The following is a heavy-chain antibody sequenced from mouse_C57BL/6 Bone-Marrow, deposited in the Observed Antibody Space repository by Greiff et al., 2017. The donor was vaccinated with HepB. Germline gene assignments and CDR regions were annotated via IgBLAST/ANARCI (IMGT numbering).Heavy chain of an antibody. V-gene: IGHV5-4*01. J-gene: IGHJ3*01. CDR2: ISDGGSYT. CDR3: ARDALGRAWFAY. Sequence: EVKLVESGGGLVKPGGSLKLSCAASGFTFSSYAMSWVRQTPEKRLEWVATISDGGSYTYYPDNVKGRFTISRDNAKNNLYLQMSHLKSEDTAMYYCARDALGRAWFAYWGQGTLVTVSA. CDR1: GFTFSSYA. D-gene: IGHD4-1*01.